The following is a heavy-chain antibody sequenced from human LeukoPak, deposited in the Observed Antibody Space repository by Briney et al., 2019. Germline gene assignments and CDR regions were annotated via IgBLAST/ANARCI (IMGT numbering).Heavy chain of an antibody. CDR2: MNPNSGNK. J-gene: IGHJ6*04. CDR3: ARDQSYGSGSRRMDV. Sequence: ASVKVSCKASGYTFINYDINWVRQATGQGLEWMGWMNPNSGNKGYAQKFQGRVTMTRDTFTSTAYMELSSLRSEDTAVYYCARDQSYGSGSRRMDVWGKGTTVTVSS. D-gene: IGHD3-10*01. V-gene: IGHV1-8*01. CDR1: GYTFINYD.